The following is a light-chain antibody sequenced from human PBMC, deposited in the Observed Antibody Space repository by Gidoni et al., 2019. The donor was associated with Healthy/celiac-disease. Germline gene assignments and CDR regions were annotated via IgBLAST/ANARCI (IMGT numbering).Light chain of an antibody. CDR3: QQYNSYSPRT. CDR1: QSISSW. CDR2: KAS. Sequence: IQMTQSPSTLSASVGDRVTITCRASQSISSWLAWYKQKPGKAPKILIYKASSLESGVPSRFSGSGSGTEFTLTISSMQPDDLATYYCQQYNSYSPRTFGQGTKVEIK. J-gene: IGKJ1*01. V-gene: IGKV1-5*03.